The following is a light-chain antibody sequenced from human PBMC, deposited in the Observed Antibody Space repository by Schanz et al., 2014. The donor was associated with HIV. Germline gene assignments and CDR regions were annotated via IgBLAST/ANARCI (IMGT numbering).Light chain of an antibody. CDR3: LSYDISLSSYV. CDR1: TSNIGDNY. Sequence: QSVLTQPPSVSAAPGQKVTISCSGSTSNIGDNYVSWYQQFPGTAPKLLIYRNNQRPSGVPDRFSGSKSGTSASLAISGLQAEDEADYYCLSYDISLSSYVFGTGTKLTVL. J-gene: IGLJ1*01. V-gene: IGLV1-40*01. CDR2: RNN.